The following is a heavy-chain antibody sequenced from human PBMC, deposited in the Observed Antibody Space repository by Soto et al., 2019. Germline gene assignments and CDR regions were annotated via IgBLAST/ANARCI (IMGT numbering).Heavy chain of an antibody. Sequence: PGGSLRLSCAASGFTFSSYGMHWVRQAPGKGLEWVAVIWYDGSNKYYADSVKGRFTISRDNSKNTLYLQMNSLRAEDTAVYYCARDGVVVPAATGTKYYYMDVWGKGTRVTVPS. D-gene: IGHD2-2*01. CDR3: ARDGVVVPAATGTKYYYMDV. V-gene: IGHV3-33*01. CDR2: IWYDGSNK. CDR1: GFTFSSYG. J-gene: IGHJ6*03.